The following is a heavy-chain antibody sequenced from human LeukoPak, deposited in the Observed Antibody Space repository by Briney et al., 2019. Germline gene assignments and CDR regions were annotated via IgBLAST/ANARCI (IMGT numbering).Heavy chain of an antibody. CDR3: ARGGGYASPIGY. Sequence: SETLSLTCTLSGGSTSTYYWSWIRQPPGKGLEWIGYIYHSGSTSYNPSLKSRVTISVDTSKNQFSLKLSSVTAADTAVYYCARGGGYASPIGYWGQGALVTVSS. D-gene: IGHD5-12*01. CDR2: IYHSGST. CDR1: GGSTSTYY. J-gene: IGHJ4*02. V-gene: IGHV4-59*01.